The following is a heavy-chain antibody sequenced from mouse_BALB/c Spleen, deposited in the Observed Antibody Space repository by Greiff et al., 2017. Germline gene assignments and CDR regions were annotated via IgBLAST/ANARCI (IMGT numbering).Heavy chain of an antibody. CDR2: INPSTGYT. V-gene: IGHV1-7*01. J-gene: IGHJ4*01. CDR3: ARRDGEAMDY. D-gene: IGHD3-3*01. Sequence: VKVVESGAELAKPGASVKMSCKASGYTFTSYWMHWVKQRPGQGLEWIGYINPSTGYTEYNQKFKDKATLTADKSSSTAYMQLSSLTSEDSAVYYCARRDGEAMDYWGQGTSVTVSS. CDR1: GYTFTSYW.